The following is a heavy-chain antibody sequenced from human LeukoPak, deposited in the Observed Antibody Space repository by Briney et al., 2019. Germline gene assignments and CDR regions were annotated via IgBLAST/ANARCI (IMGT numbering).Heavy chain of an antibody. CDR3: ARDGSDHSSSSHYTFDY. Sequence: PGGSLRLSCAASGFTFSSYWMHWVRHAPGKGLVWGSRINSDGSSTSYADSVKGRFTISRDNAKNTLYLQMNSLRAEDTAVYYCARDGSDHSSSSHYTFDYWGQGTLVTVSS. D-gene: IGHD6-6*01. V-gene: IGHV3-74*01. J-gene: IGHJ4*02. CDR2: INSDGSST. CDR1: GFTFSSYW.